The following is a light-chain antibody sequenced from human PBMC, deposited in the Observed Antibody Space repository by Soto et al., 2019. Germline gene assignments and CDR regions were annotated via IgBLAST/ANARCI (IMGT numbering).Light chain of an antibody. Sequence: EIVLTQSPAILSLSPGERATLSCRASQSVSSYLAWYQQKPGQSPRLLIYDVSNRATGIPVRFTGSGSGADFTLTINVLEVEDFAVYYCHHRNNWVFGGGTKVEIK. CDR1: QSVSSY. CDR3: HHRNNWV. V-gene: IGKV3-11*01. J-gene: IGKJ4*01. CDR2: DVS.